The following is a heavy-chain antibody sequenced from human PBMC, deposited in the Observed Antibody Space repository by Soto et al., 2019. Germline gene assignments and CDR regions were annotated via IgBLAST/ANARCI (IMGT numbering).Heavy chain of an antibody. V-gene: IGHV4-30-2*03. CDR1: GGSISSGGYS. J-gene: IGHJ6*02. CDR2: VYYRGTT. Sequence: TLSLTCAVSGGSISSGGYSWSWIRQPPGKGLEWVGSVYYRGTTYYNPSLKSRVTISVDMAKNQFSLNLNSVTAADTAVYYCARHLLGFFPNAMDVWGQGTSVTVSS. CDR3: ARHLLGFFPNAMDV. D-gene: IGHD3-3*01.